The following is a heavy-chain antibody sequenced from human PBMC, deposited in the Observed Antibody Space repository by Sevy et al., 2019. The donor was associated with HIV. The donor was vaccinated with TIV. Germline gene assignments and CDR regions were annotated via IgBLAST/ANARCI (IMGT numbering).Heavy chain of an antibody. V-gene: IGHV4-59*01. CDR1: GGSISVYY. CDR2: VYHTGST. CDR3: ARAPPVRSGDDSLNWFDP. Sequence: SETLSLTSTVSGGSISVYYWSWIRQPPGKELEYIGYVYHTGSTNYNPSLKSRVTISVDTSNNQFSLKLTSVTAADTAVYYCARAPPVRSGDDSLNWFDPWGQGTLVTVSS. J-gene: IGHJ5*02. D-gene: IGHD5-12*01.